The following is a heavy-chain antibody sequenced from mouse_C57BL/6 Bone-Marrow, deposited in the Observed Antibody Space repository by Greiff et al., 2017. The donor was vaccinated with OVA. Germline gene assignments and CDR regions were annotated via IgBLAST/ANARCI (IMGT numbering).Heavy chain of an antibody. CDR2: IYPRSGNT. D-gene: IGHD1-1*01. CDR1: GYTFTSYG. Sequence: LVESGAELARPGASVKLSCKASGYTFTSYGISWVKQRTGQGLEWIGEIYPRSGNTYYNEKFKGKATLTADKSSSTAYMELRSLTSEDSAVYFCARNGSSYPGYFDVWGTGTTVTVSS. CDR3: ARNGSSYPGYFDV. J-gene: IGHJ1*03. V-gene: IGHV1-81*01.